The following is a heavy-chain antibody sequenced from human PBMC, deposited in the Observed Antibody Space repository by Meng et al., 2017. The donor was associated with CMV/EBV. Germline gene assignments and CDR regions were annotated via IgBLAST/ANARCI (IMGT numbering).Heavy chain of an antibody. Sequence: ASVKVSCKASGYTFTSYDITWVRQATGQGLEWMGWVNPNSGNTGYAQKFQGRVTMTRNTSISTAYMELSSLRSEDTAVYYCATRGLSDCSSTSCYQIGDYWGQGTLVTVSS. V-gene: IGHV1-8*01. CDR2: VNPNSGNT. J-gene: IGHJ4*02. CDR3: ATRGLSDCSSTSCYQIGDY. CDR1: GYTFTSYD. D-gene: IGHD2-2*01.